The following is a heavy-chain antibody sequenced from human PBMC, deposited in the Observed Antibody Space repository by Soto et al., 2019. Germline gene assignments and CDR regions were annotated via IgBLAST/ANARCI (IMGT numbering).Heavy chain of an antibody. Sequence: EVQLLESGGGLVQPGGSLRLSCAASGFTFSSYAMSWVRQAPGKGLEWVSAISGSGGTTNYADSVKGRFTISRDNSKNTLYRQMNSLRAEDTAVYYCAKRTTGWAVGGCFDYWGQGTLVTVSS. V-gene: IGHV3-23*01. J-gene: IGHJ4*02. CDR2: ISGSGGTT. D-gene: IGHD6-19*01. CDR3: AKRTTGWAVGGCFDY. CDR1: GFTFSSYA.